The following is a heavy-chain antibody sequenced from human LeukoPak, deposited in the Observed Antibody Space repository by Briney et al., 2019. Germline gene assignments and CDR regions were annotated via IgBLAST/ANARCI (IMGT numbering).Heavy chain of an antibody. CDR3: AKDLSGDGYNWGIFDY. Sequence: GGSLRLSCATSGFTFDDYAMHWVRQAPGKGLEWVSVISADGGTTFYADSVERRFTISRDNSKNSLYLQMNSLRPEDTALYYCAKDLSGDGYNWGIFDYWGQGNMVTVSS. CDR2: ISADGGTT. V-gene: IGHV3-43*02. J-gene: IGHJ4*02. D-gene: IGHD5-24*01. CDR1: GFTFDDYA.